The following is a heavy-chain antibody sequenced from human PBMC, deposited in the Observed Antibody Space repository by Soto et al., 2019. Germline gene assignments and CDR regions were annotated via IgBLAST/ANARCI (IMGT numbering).Heavy chain of an antibody. V-gene: IGHV3-30-3*01. CDR3: ARAHSRGWYYFDY. CDR1: GFTFSSYS. J-gene: IGHJ4*02. CDR2: ISYDGSNK. D-gene: IGHD6-19*01. Sequence: QVQLVESGGGVVQPGRSLRLSCAASGFTFSSYSMHWVRQAPGKGLEWVAVISYDGSNKYYADSVKGRFTISRDNSQNTLSLQMDSLRPEATAVYYCARAHSRGWYYFDYWGQGTLVTVSS.